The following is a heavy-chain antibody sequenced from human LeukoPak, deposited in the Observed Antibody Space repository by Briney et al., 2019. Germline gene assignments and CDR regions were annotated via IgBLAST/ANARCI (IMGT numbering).Heavy chain of an antibody. CDR3: AHGSGSYYAFHS. Sequence: PSETLSLTCTVSGASISSYYWSWIRQPPGKGLEWGLYIYYSGSTNYNPSLTSRVTISVDTSKTQSSLKLSSVTAADTAVYYCAHGSGSYYAFHSWGQGTLVTVSS. J-gene: IGHJ4*02. CDR1: GASISSYY. V-gene: IGHV4-59*01. CDR2: IYYSGST. D-gene: IGHD3-10*01.